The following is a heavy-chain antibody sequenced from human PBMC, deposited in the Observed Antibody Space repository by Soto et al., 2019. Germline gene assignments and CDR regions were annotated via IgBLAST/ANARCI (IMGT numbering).Heavy chain of an antibody. Sequence: VQLVESGGGLVQPGGSLRLSCAASGFTFSSDWMSWVRQAPGKGLEWVANIKQDGSEKYYVDSVKGRFTISRDNAKNSLYLQMNSLRAEDTAVYYCARDLLRIFYGMDVWGQGTTVTVSS. J-gene: IGHJ6*02. CDR1: GFTFSSDW. CDR2: IKQDGSEK. CDR3: ARDLLRIFYGMDV. D-gene: IGHD3-3*01. V-gene: IGHV3-7*03.